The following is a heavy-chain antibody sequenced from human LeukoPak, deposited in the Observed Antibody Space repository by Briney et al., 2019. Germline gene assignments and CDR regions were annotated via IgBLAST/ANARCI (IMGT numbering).Heavy chain of an antibody. CDR2: INHSGST. CDR1: GGSFSGYY. Sequence: SKTLSLTCAVYGGSFSGYYWSWIRQPPGKGLEWIGEINHSGSTNYNPSLKSRVTISVDTSKNQFSLKLSSVTAADTAVYYCARDIFRAIDYWGQGTLVTVSS. V-gene: IGHV4-34*01. CDR3: ARDIFRAIDY. D-gene: IGHD2-21*01. J-gene: IGHJ4*02.